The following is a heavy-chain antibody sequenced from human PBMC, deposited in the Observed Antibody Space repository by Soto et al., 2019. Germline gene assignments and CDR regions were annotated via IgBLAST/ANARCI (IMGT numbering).Heavy chain of an antibody. D-gene: IGHD4-17*01. CDR3: AKGLRNDYGDFDAFDI. CDR1: GFTFSSYA. V-gene: IGHV3-23*01. CDR2: ISGSVGST. J-gene: IGHJ3*02. Sequence: GGSLRLSCAASGFTFSSYAMSWVRQAPGKGLEWVSAISGSVGSTYYADSVKGRFTISRDNSKNTLYLQMNSLRAEDTAVYYCAKGLRNDYGDFDAFDIWGQGTMVTVSS.